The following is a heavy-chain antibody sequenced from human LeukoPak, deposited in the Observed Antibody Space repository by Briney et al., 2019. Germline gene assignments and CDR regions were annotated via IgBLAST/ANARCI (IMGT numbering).Heavy chain of an antibody. CDR2: ISYDGSNK. J-gene: IGHJ4*02. V-gene: IGHV3-30*04. CDR1: GFTFSSYA. CDR3: ARDPVRHRGGYFDY. Sequence: GGSLRLSCAASGFTFSSYAMHWVRQAPGKGLEWVAVISYDGSNKYYADSVKGRFTISRDNSKNTLYLQMNSLRAEDTAVYYCARDPVRHRGGYFDYWGQGTLVTVSS. D-gene: IGHD3-10*01.